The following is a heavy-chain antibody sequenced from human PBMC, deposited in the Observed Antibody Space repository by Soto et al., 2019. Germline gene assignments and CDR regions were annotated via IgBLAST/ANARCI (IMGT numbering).Heavy chain of an antibody. V-gene: IGHV4-39*01. CDR1: GGSISSSSYY. CDR2: IYYSGST. J-gene: IGHJ4*02. D-gene: IGHD3-22*01. CDR3: ATAGGYDSSGYYSY. Sequence: PSETLSLTCTVSGGSISSSSYYWGWIRQPPGKGLEWIGSIYYSGSTYYNPSLKSRVTISVDTSKNQFSLKLSSVTAADTAVYYCATAGGYDSSGYYSYWGQGTLVTVSS.